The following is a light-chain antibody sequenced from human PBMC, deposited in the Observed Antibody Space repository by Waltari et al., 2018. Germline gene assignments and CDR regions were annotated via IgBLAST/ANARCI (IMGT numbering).Light chain of an antibody. CDR2: DAS. CDR3: QKYGTRPAT. J-gene: IGKJ1*01. V-gene: IGKV3-20*01. CDR1: QRVGRT. Sequence: EIVLTQSPASLSLSPGDRATLSCRASQRVGRTLAWYQRRPGQAPRLLIYDASSRATGIPDRFSGSGSGTDFSLTISRLEPEDFAVYYCQKYGTRPATFGQGTKVEVK.